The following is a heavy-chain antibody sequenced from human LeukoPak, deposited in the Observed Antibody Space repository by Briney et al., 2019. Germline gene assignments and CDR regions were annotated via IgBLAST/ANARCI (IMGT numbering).Heavy chain of an antibody. J-gene: IGHJ4*02. CDR2: ISGSGGST. V-gene: IGHV3-23*01. Sequence: GGTLRLSCAASGFTFSSYGMSWVRQAPGKGLEWVSAISGSGGSTYYADSVKGRFTISRDNAKNSLYLQMNSLRAEDTAVYYCARHCGGDCFIDYWGQGTLVTVSS. CDR1: GFTFSSYG. D-gene: IGHD2-21*02. CDR3: ARHCGGDCFIDY.